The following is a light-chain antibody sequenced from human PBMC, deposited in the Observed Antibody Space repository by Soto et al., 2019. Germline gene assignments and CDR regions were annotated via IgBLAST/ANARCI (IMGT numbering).Light chain of an antibody. CDR3: CSYAGGSYV. J-gene: IGLJ1*01. CDR2: EGS. Sequence: QSVLTQPASVSESPGQSITISCTGTSSDIGSYKFVSWYQQHPDKAPKLLIFEGSKRPSGVSNRFSGSKSGNTASLTISGLQAEDEADYFCCSYAGGSYVFGTGTKVTVL. CDR1: SSDIGSYKF. V-gene: IGLV2-23*01.